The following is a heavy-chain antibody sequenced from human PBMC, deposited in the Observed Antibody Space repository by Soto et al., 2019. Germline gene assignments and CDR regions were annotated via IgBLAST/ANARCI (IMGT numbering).Heavy chain of an antibody. CDR2: VYHSGST. CDR1: GGSIITSNW. Sequence: SETLSLTCAVSGGSIITSNWWSLVRQPPGKGLEWIGEVYHSGSTNYNPSFKSRVAMSVDKSKNQFSLKTEDTAVYYCTTYDSSGYIDYWGQGTLVTVSS. CDR3: SGYIDY. J-gene: IGHJ4*02. V-gene: IGHV4-4*02. D-gene: IGHD3-22*01.